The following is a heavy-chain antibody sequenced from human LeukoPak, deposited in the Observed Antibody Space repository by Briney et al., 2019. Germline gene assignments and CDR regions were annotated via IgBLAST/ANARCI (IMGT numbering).Heavy chain of an antibody. J-gene: IGHJ4*02. CDR1: GFSISSYY. D-gene: IGHD6-13*01. Sequence: SETLSLTCTASGFSISSYYWSWIRQPPGKGLEWIGYIYYSGSTKYNPSLRSRVTISADTSKNQFSLKLSSVTAADTAVYYCARHLRGEQQLSGFDYWGQGTPVTVSS. CDR2: IYYSGST. V-gene: IGHV4-59*08. CDR3: ARHLRGEQQLSGFDY.